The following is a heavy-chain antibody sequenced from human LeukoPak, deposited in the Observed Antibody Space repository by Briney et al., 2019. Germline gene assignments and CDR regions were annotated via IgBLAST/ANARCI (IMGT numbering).Heavy chain of an antibody. CDR1: GYTFTGYY. D-gene: IGHD6-19*01. CDR3: ARDFFGYSSGWTN. Sequence: EASVKVSCKASGYTFTGYYMHWVRQAPGQGLEWMGWINPNSGGTNYAQKFQGRVTMTRDTSISTAYMELRSLRSDDTAVYYCARDFFGYSSGWTNWGQGTLVTVSS. V-gene: IGHV1-2*02. CDR2: INPNSGGT. J-gene: IGHJ4*02.